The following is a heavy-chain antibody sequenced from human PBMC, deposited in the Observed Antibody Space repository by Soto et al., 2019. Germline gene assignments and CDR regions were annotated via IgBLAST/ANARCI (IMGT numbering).Heavy chain of an antibody. V-gene: IGHV4-34*01. CDR2: INHSGST. J-gene: IGHJ4*02. CDR1: GGSFSGYY. Sequence: SETLSLTCAVYGGSFSGYYWSWIRQPPGKGLEWIGEINHSGSTNYNPSLKSRVTISVDTSKNQFSLKLSSVTAADTAVYYCARRVAAARRYIDYWGQGTLVTVSS. CDR3: ARRVAAARRYIDY. D-gene: IGHD6-13*01.